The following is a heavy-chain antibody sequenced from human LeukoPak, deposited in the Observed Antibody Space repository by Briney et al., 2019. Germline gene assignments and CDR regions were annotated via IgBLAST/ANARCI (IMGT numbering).Heavy chain of an antibody. J-gene: IGHJ4*02. Sequence: GGSLRLSCAASGFTFSDHYMDWVRQAPGKGLEWVGRTRNKANSYTTEYAASVKGRFTISRDASKNSLYLQMNSLKTEDTAVYYCTRGRGYYNYYFDYWGQXTLVXVSS. V-gene: IGHV3-72*01. CDR2: TRNKANSYTT. D-gene: IGHD1-26*01. CDR1: GFTFSDHY. CDR3: TRGRGYYNYYFDY.